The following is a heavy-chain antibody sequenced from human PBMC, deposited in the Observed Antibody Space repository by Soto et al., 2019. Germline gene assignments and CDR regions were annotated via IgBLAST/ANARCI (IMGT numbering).Heavy chain of an antibody. Sequence: EVQLLESGGGLVQPGGSLRLSCAASGFTFSSYAMSWVRQAPGKGLEWVSAISGSGGSTYYADSVKGRFTISRDNSKNTLYLQMNSLRDEDTAVYYCAKVPTLYCSSTSCYNDYWGQGTLVTVSS. CDR3: AKVPTLYCSSTSCYNDY. J-gene: IGHJ4*02. CDR2: ISGSGGST. CDR1: GFTFSSYA. D-gene: IGHD2-2*02. V-gene: IGHV3-23*01.